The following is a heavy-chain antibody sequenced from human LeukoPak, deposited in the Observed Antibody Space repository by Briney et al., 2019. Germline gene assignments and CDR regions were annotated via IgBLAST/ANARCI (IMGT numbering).Heavy chain of an antibody. J-gene: IGHJ4*02. V-gene: IGHV3-7*03. Sequence: GGSLRLSCAASGFTFSSYWMSWVRQAPGKGLEWVANIKQDGSEKYYVDSVKGRFTISRDNATNSLYLQMNSLRAEDTAVYYCARDGYDWFGALLYSFDYWGQGTLVTVSS. CDR3: ARDGYDWFGALLYSFDY. D-gene: IGHD3-10*01. CDR2: IKQDGSEK. CDR1: GFTFSSYW.